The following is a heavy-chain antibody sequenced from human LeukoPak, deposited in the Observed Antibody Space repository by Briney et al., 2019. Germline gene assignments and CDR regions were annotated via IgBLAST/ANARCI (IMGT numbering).Heavy chain of an antibody. Sequence: ASVKVSCKVSGYTFTSYYMHWVRQAPGQGLEWMGIINPSGGSTSYAQKFQGRVTMTRDTSTSTVYMELSSLRSEDTAVYYCARAFIVGATSKVPGAYYFDYWGQGTLVTVSS. J-gene: IGHJ4*02. CDR3: ARAFIVGATSKVPGAYYFDY. CDR1: GYTFTSYY. V-gene: IGHV1-46*01. CDR2: INPSGGST. D-gene: IGHD1-26*01.